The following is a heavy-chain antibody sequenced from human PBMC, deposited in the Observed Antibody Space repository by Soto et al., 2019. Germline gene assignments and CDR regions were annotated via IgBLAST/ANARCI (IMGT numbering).Heavy chain of an antibody. Sequence: PSETLSLTCTVSGGSISSSSYFWGWIRQPPGKGLEWIGSMYYSGTTYYNPSLKSRVTISVDTSKNQFSLKLSSVTAADTAVYYCARLGGYYQAFDSWGQGTLVTVSS. J-gene: IGHJ4*02. D-gene: IGHD3-22*01. CDR2: MYYSGTT. CDR1: GGSISSSSYF. CDR3: ARLGGYYQAFDS. V-gene: IGHV4-39*01.